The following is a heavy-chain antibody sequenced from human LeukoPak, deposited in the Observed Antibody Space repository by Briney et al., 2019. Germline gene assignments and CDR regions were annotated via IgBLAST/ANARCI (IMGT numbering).Heavy chain of an antibody. D-gene: IGHD4-17*01. CDR1: GFTFSSYG. CDR2: ISYDGSNK. J-gene: IGHJ6*02. CDR3: ARDGTTVTTNYFYGMDV. Sequence: GGSLRLSCAASGFTFSSYGMHWVRQAPGKGLEWVAVISYDGSNKYFADSVKGRFTISRDNAKNSLYLQMNSLRAEDTALYYCARDGTTVTTNYFYGMDVWGQGTTVAVSS. V-gene: IGHV3-30*03.